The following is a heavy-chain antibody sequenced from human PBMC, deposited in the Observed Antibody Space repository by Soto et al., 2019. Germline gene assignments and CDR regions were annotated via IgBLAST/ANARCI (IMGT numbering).Heavy chain of an antibody. D-gene: IGHD6-13*01. Sequence: GGSLRLSCAASGFTVSSNYMSWVRQAPGKGLEWVSVIYSGGSTYYADSVKGRFTISRDNSKNTLYLQMNSLRAEDTAVYYCAREILAAAGPGGFDPWGQGTLVTVSS. V-gene: IGHV3-53*01. CDR2: IYSGGST. CDR3: AREILAAAGPGGFDP. J-gene: IGHJ5*02. CDR1: GFTVSSNY.